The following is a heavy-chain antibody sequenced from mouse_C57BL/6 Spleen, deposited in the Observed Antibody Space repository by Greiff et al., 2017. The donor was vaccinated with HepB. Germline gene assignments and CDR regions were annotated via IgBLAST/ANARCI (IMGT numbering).Heavy chain of an antibody. Sequence: DVMLVESGGGLVQPGGSLKLSCAASGFTFSDYYMYWVRQTPEKRLEWVAYISNGGGSTYYPDTVKGRFTISRDNAKNTLYLQMSRLKSEDTAMYYCARRGYGSRGAMDYWGQGTSVTVSS. V-gene: IGHV5-12*01. CDR3: ARRGYGSRGAMDY. D-gene: IGHD1-1*01. J-gene: IGHJ4*01. CDR2: ISNGGGST. CDR1: GFTFSDYY.